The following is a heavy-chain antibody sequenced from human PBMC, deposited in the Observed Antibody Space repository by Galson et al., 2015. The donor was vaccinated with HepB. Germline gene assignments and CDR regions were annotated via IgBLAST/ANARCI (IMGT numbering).Heavy chain of an antibody. CDR1: GFTFSYYA. V-gene: IGHV3-23*01. CDR3: AKVFPEKTDGWYRQALYYFDS. D-gene: IGHD6-19*01. Sequence: SLRLSCAASGFTFSYYAMAWVRQAPGKGLEWISAITLSGDNTYSADSMKGRFFISRDNSQNTLFLQMNSLRADDTAIYFCAKVFPEKTDGWYRQALYYFDSWGQGTRVTVSS. J-gene: IGHJ4*02. CDR2: ITLSGDNT.